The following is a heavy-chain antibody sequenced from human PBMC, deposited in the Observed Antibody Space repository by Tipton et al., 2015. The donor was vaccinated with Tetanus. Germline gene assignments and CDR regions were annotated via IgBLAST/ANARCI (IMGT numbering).Heavy chain of an antibody. CDR3: AREGGSSGYIDY. CDR2: IYYSGST. D-gene: IGHD3-22*01. Sequence: TLSLTCTVSGGSISSGDYYWSWIRQPPGKGLEWIGYIYYSGSTYYNPSLKSRVTISVDTSKNQFSLKLSSVTAADTAVYYCAREGGSSGYIDYWGQGTLVTVSS. J-gene: IGHJ4*02. V-gene: IGHV4-30-4*01. CDR1: GGSISSGDYY.